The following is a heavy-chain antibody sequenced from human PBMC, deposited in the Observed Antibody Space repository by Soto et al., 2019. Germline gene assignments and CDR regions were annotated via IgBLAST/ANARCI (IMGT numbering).Heavy chain of an antibody. CDR1: GGTFSTND. Sequence: QVQLVQSGAEVKKPGSSVKVSCKASGGTFSTNDISWVRQAPGQGLEGMGGITPMFDTTKYGQDFQGRVTITADESTTPAYMELSSLRSEDTAIYYCAQDLGSQIAAFWGQGTLVTVSS. CDR2: ITPMFDTT. CDR3: AQDLGSQIAAF. J-gene: IGHJ4*02. D-gene: IGHD2-15*01. V-gene: IGHV1-69*12.